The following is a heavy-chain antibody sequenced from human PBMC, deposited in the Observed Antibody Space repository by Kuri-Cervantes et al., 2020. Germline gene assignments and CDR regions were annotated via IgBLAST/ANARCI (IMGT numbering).Heavy chain of an antibody. D-gene: IGHD5-24*01. V-gene: IGHV3-21*04. Sequence: GESLKISCAASGFTFSSYSMNWVRQAPGKGLEWVSSISSSSSYIYYADSVKGRFTISRDNAKNSLYLQMISLRAEDTALDYCAKDMSRDGYNFHWYFDLWGRGTLVTVSS. CDR3: AKDMSRDGYNFHWYFDL. CDR1: GFTFSSYS. J-gene: IGHJ2*01. CDR2: ISSSSSYI.